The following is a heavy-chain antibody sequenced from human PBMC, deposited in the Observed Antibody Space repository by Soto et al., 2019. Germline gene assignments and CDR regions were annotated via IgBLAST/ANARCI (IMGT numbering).Heavy chain of an antibody. J-gene: IGHJ6*02. CDR1: ADSVSSSSVA. CDR3: ARSEEDSDYYYYGLDV. Sequence: SGTLSLTCVVSADSVSSSSVAWSWGRHSPSRGLEGVGRTYYRSRWYSDFSVSVRGRIVINADTSKNQLSLQLNSVTPEDTAVYFCARSEEDSDYYYYGLDVWGQGTTVTVSS. CDR2: TYYRSRWYS. D-gene: IGHD2-15*01. V-gene: IGHV6-1*01.